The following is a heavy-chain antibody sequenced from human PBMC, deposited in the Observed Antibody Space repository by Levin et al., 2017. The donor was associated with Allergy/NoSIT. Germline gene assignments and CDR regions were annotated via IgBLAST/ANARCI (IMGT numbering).Heavy chain of an antibody. Sequence: PAASVKVSCKASGYSFSSYDINWVRQATGQGPEWMGWMNPDSGNTGYRQTFQGRVTMTRNTSIRTVYMELSSLRSEDTAVYYCARANIAVAENYYYYGLDVWGQGTTVTVSS. V-gene: IGHV1-8*01. CDR1: GYSFSSYD. CDR3: ARANIAVAENYYYYGLDV. D-gene: IGHD6-19*01. J-gene: IGHJ6*02. CDR2: MNPDSGNT.